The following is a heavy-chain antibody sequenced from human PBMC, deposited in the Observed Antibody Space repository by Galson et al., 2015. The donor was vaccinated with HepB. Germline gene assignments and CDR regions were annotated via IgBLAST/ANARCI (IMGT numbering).Heavy chain of an antibody. V-gene: IGHV3-23*01. CDR2: VSVSGGIT. J-gene: IGHJ4*02. D-gene: IGHD3-10*01. Sequence: SLRLSCAASGFTFSNYVMSWVRQAPGKGLEWVSSVSVSGGITYYVDSVKGRFTVFRENSENTLFLQMNSLRDEDTAVYYCAKSTAVVRGVIRPFDYWGQGTLVTVSS. CDR1: GFTFSNYV. CDR3: AKSTAVVRGVIRPFDY.